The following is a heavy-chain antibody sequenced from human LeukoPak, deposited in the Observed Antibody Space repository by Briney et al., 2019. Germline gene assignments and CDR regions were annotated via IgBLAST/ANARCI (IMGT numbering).Heavy chain of an antibody. CDR2: INHSGST. V-gene: IGHV4-34*01. CDR1: GGSFSGYY. J-gene: IGHJ2*01. D-gene: IGHD5-12*01. CDR3: ARRFRESGHWFFDL. Sequence: PSETLSLTCAVYGGSFSGYYWSWIRQPPGKGLEWIGEINHSGSTNYNPSLKSRVTISVDTSKNQFSLKLTSVTAADTAVYYCARRFRESGHWFFDLWGRGTLVTVSS.